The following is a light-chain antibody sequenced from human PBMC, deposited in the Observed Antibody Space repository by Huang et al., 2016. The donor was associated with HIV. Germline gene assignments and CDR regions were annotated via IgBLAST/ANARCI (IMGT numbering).Light chain of an antibody. CDR3: QQYNNWPKVFT. V-gene: IGKV3-15*01. CDR2: GAS. CDR1: QSVSSN. J-gene: IGKJ3*01. Sequence: EIVMTQSPANLSVSPGERATLSCRASQSVSSNFAWYQQNPGQAPRLLIYGASTRATGIPARFSGSGSGTEFTLTISSLQSEDFAVYYCQQYNNWPKVFTFGPGTKVDIK.